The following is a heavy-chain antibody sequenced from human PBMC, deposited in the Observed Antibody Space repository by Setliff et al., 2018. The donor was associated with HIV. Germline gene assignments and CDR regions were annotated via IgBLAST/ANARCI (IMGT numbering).Heavy chain of an antibody. CDR1: GYTFTNNY. CDR3: TRGGFFGVADRRALAN. Sequence: GASVKVSCKASGYTFTNNYIHWVRQAPGQGLEWMAIINPSGGSASYAQKFQGRVTITRDTSTSTVYMELSGLRSDDTAVYYCTRGGFFGVADRRALANWGQGTLVTVSS. J-gene: IGHJ4*02. D-gene: IGHD3-3*01. V-gene: IGHV1-46*01. CDR2: INPSGGSA.